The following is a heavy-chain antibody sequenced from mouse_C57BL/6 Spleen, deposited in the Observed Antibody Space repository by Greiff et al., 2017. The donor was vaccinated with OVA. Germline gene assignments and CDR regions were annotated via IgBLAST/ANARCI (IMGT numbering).Heavy chain of an antibody. CDR2: IYPGSGNT. Sequence: QVQLQQSGAELVRPGASVKLSCKASGYTFTDYYINWVKQRPGQGLEWIARIYPGSGNTYYNEKFKGKATLTAEKSSSTAYMQLSSLTSEDSAVYFCAREDLRRYFDVWGTGTTVTVSS. J-gene: IGHJ1*03. D-gene: IGHD3-2*02. V-gene: IGHV1-76*01. CDR1: GYTFTDYY. CDR3: AREDLRRYFDV.